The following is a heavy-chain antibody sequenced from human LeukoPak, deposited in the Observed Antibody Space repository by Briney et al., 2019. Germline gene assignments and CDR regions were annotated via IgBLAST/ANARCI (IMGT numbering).Heavy chain of an antibody. CDR1: GVPFSSYE. CDR3: TRGYNDFWSGYSTYYYDGIDG. CDR2: ISNCYSTI. D-gene: IGHD3-3*01. J-gene: IGHJ6*02. V-gene: IGHV3-48*03. Sequence: GDSLTLPCAVSGVPFSSYEKNWVRPPPAKGLEVVSYISNCYSTIYHADYVNGRFTISRANAKNSLYLQMNSMSADYTAVYYCTRGYNDFWSGYSTYYYDGIDGWGQGTTVTVSS.